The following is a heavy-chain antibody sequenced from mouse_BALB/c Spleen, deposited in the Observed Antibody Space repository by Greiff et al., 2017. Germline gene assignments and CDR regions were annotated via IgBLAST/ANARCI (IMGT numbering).Heavy chain of an antibody. CDR2: ILPGSGST. CDR3: ARSRGYGSSYFDY. V-gene: IGHV1-9*01. J-gene: IGHJ2*01. Sequence: QVQLQQSGAELMKPGASVKISCKATGYTFSSYWIEWVKQRPGHGLEWIGEILPGSGSTNYNEKFKGKATFTADTSSNTAYLQLSSLTSEDSAVYYCARSRGYGSSYFDYWGQGTTLTVSS. D-gene: IGHD1-1*01. CDR1: GYTFSSYW.